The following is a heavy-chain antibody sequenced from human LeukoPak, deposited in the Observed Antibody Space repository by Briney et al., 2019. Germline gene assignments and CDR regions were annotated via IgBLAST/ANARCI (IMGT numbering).Heavy chain of an antibody. Sequence: SETPSLTCTVSGGSISSCYWSWVRQPPGKGLEWIGYIYYSGSTNYNPSLKSRVTISVDPTKNQYSLKLSSVTAADTAVYYCARGGCSYGFFDYWGQGTLVTVSS. CDR3: ARGGCSYGFFDY. V-gene: IGHV4-59*01. J-gene: IGHJ4*02. CDR2: IYYSGST. CDR1: GGSISSCY. D-gene: IGHD5-18*01.